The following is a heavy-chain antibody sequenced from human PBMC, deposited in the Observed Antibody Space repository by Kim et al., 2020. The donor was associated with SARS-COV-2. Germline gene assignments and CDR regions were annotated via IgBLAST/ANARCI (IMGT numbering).Heavy chain of an antibody. CDR2: ISYDGSNK. V-gene: IGHV3-30*04. CDR3: ARLAVAVEYSSSPDFDY. J-gene: IGHJ4*02. D-gene: IGHD6-6*01. Sequence: GGSLRLSCAASGFTFSSYAMHWVRQAPGKGLEWVAVISYDGSNKYYADSVKGRFTISRDNSKNTLYLQMNSLRAEDTAVYYCARLAVAVEYSSSPDFDYWGQGTLVTVSS. CDR1: GFTFSSYA.